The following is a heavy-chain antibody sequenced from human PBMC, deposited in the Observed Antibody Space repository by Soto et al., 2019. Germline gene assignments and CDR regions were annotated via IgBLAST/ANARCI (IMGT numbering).Heavy chain of an antibody. J-gene: IGHJ4*02. CDR1: GFTFSRNM. CDR3: ARGGYSYGLDF. Sequence: GGSLRLSCAASGFTFSRNMMNWFRQAPGKGLEWASSISSSGSSIFYADSVKGRFTISRDNAKSSLYLQMNSLRGEDAAVYYCARGGYSYGLDFWGQGTLVTVSS. CDR2: ISSSGSSI. V-gene: IGHV3-21*01. D-gene: IGHD5-18*01.